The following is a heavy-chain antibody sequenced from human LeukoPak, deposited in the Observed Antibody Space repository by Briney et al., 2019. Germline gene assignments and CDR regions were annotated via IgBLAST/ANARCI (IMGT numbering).Heavy chain of an antibody. V-gene: IGHV3-11*01. Sequence: GGSLRLSCAASGFTFSDYYMSWLRQAPGKGLEGVSYISSSGSTIYYADSVKARFPISRDNAKNSLYLQLNSLRAEDPAVYYCAKDLHPHPDYGERSFDYWGQGTLVTVSS. CDR3: AKDLHPHPDYGERSFDY. CDR2: ISSSGSTI. D-gene: IGHD4-17*01. CDR1: GFTFSDYY. J-gene: IGHJ4*02.